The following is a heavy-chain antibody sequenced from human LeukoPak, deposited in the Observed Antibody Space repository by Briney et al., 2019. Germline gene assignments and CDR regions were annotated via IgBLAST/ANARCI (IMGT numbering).Heavy chain of an antibody. J-gene: IGHJ6*03. CDR3: AKGDSSGYIYYMDV. CDR1: GFTFSNYW. D-gene: IGHD3-22*01. CDR2: INQDSSEK. V-gene: IGHV3-7*03. Sequence: GGSLRLSCAASGFTFSNYWMSWVRQAPGKGLEWVANINQDSSEKYYVDSVKGRFTISRDNAKNSLYLQMNSLRAEDTALYYCAKGDSSGYIYYMDVWGKGTTVTISS.